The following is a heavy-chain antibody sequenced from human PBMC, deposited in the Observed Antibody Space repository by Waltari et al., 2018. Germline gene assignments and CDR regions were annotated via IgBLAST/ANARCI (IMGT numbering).Heavy chain of an antibody. J-gene: IGHJ6*02. CDR2: IYSGGST. CDR3: ARDKMSVGPWGSEYYYGMDV. D-gene: IGHD7-27*01. V-gene: IGHV3-53*01. Sequence: EVQLVESGGGLIQPGGSLRLSCAASGFTVSSNYMSWVRQAPGQGLEWVSVIYSGGSTYYADSVKGRFTISRDNSKNTLYLQMNSLRAEDTAVYYCARDKMSVGPWGSEYYYGMDVWGQGTTVTVSS. CDR1: GFTVSSNY.